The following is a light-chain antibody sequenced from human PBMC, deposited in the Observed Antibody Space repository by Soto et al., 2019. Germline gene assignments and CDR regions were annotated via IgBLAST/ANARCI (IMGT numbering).Light chain of an antibody. V-gene: IGLV1-51*01. CDR1: SSSSHIGHHS. CDR2: DND. Sequence: QSVVTQPPSVSAAPGQKVTISCSGSSSSSHIGHHSVSWYQHLPGTAPKLLIYDNDKRPSGIPDRFSGSKSGTSATLGITGFQTGDEADHYCGSWDSSLSAYVFGTGTKLTVL. CDR3: GSWDSSLSAYV. J-gene: IGLJ1*01.